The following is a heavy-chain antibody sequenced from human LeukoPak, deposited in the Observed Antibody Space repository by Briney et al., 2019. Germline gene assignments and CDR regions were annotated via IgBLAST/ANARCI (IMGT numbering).Heavy chain of an antibody. J-gene: IGHJ4*02. D-gene: IGHD6-19*01. CDR1: GFTFSHYG. CDR2: MWPATNNR. CDR3: ARASVSVAGRGGGGFFAD. Sequence: GRSLRLSCVVSGFTFSHYGIHWVRHAPGKGLQWVAVMWPATNNRYYSDSVQGRFLITSDKSKNTTYLQMNNLTVEDTALYYCARASVSVAGRGGGGFFADWGQGTLVTVSS. V-gene: IGHV3-33*01.